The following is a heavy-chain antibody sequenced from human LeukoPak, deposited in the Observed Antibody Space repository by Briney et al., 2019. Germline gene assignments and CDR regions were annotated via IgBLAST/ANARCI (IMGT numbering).Heavy chain of an antibody. D-gene: IGHD1-26*01. CDR1: GVSVCSNNYY. CDR2: LSHSGST. CDR3: ARAVGAVYWYFDP. J-gene: IGHJ2*01. V-gene: IGHV4-61*01. Sequence: PSETLSLTCAISGVSVCSNNYYWTWIRQSPGRGLEWIGYLSHSGSTNYNPSLKSRVAISVDTSKNQLSLKLSSVTAADTARYYCARAVGAVYWYFDPWGRGTLVTVSS.